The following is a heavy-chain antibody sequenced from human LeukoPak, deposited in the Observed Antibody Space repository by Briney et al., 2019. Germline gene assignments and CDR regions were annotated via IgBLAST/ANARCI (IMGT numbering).Heavy chain of an antibody. CDR2: ISGSGGST. CDR1: GFTFSSYA. Sequence: GGSLRLSCAASGFTFSSYAMSWVRQAPGKGLEWVSAISGSGGSTYYADSVKGRFTISRDNSKNTLYLQMNSLRAEDTAVYYCAKFGADDILTGYRYWGQGTLVTVSS. CDR3: AKFGADDILTGYRY. V-gene: IGHV3-23*01. J-gene: IGHJ4*02. D-gene: IGHD3-9*01.